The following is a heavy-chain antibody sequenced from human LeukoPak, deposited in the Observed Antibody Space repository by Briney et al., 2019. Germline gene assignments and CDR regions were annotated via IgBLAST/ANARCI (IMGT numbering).Heavy chain of an antibody. J-gene: IGHJ4*02. CDR2: INHSGST. CDR3: ARTGPAAIVFDY. V-gene: IGHV4-34*01. D-gene: IGHD2-2*01. CDR1: GGSFSGYY. Sequence: PSETLSLTCAVSGGSFSGYYWSWIRQPPGKGLEWIGEINHSGSTNYNPSLTSRVTISVDTSKNQFSLKLSSVTAADTAVYYCARTGPAAIVFDYWGQGTLVTVSS.